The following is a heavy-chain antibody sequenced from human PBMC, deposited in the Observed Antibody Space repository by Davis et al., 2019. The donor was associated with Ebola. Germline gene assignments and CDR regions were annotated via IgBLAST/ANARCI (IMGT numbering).Heavy chain of an antibody. CDR2: ITGGGGST. CDR1: GFTFSSYA. CDR3: AKVRSNSGVDY. J-gene: IGHJ4*02. V-gene: IGHV3-23*01. D-gene: IGHD2/OR15-2a*01. Sequence: GESLKISCAASGFTFSSYAMSWVRQAPGKGQEWVSDITGGGGSTYYADSVKGRFTISRDNSKNTLYLQMNSLRAEDTAVYYCAKVRSNSGVDYWGQGTLVTVSS.